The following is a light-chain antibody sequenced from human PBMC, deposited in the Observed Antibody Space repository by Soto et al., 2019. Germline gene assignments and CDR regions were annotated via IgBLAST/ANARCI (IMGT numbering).Light chain of an antibody. CDR2: RAS. Sequence: EIVLTQSPGTLSLSPGERATLSCRASQSVSSYLAWYQQKPGQPPRLLIYRASTRATGIPARFSGSGSGTDFTLTISNLQSEDSAIYYCQQSNNWPLLSFGGGTRLEI. J-gene: IGKJ5*01. CDR3: QQSNNWPLLS. CDR1: QSVSSY. V-gene: IGKV3-15*01.